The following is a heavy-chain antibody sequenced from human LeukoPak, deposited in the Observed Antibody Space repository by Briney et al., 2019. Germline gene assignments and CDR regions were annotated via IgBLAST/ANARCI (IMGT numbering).Heavy chain of an antibody. D-gene: IGHD2-15*01. J-gene: IGHJ4*02. V-gene: IGHV3-7*01. CDR1: GFLFSSYW. Sequence: GGSLRLSCTTSGFLFSSYWMSWVRQAPGKGLEWVANIGPDGSDKQYVDSMKGRFTISRDNAQNSVYLRMNSLTAEDTAVYYCARFRRSAQSYWGQGILVTVSS. CDR2: IGPDGSDK. CDR3: ARFRRSAQSY.